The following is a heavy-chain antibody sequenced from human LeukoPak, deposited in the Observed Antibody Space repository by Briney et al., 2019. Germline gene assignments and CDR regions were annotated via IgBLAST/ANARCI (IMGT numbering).Heavy chain of an antibody. CDR1: GGTFSSYA. CDR2: INPSGGST. J-gene: IGHJ6*02. D-gene: IGHD3-22*01. Sequence: ASVKVSCKASGGTFSSYAISWVRQAPGQGLEWMGIINPSGGSTSYAQKFQGRVTMTRDTSTSTVYMELSSLRSEDTAVYYCARDSAYYYDSSGYYYVSYYYYGMDVWGQGTTVTVSS. V-gene: IGHV1-46*01. CDR3: ARDSAYYYDSSGYYYVSYYYYGMDV.